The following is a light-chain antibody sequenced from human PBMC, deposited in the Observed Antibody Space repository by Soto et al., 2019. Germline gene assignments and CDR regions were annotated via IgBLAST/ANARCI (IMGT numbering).Light chain of an antibody. J-gene: IGLJ2*01. Sequence: QSALTQPASVSGSPGQSITISCTGTSSDVGSYSLVSWYQQHPGKAPKLMIYEGSKRPSGVSNRFSGSKSGNTASLTISGLQAEDEADYYCCSYAGSTVFGGGTKVTVL. CDR2: EGS. V-gene: IGLV2-23*01. CDR3: CSYAGSTV. CDR1: SSDVGSYSL.